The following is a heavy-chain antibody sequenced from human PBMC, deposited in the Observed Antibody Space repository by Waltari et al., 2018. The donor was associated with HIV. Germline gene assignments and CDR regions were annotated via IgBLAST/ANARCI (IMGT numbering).Heavy chain of an antibody. J-gene: IGHJ4*02. V-gene: IGHV1-24*01. Sequence: QDQLVQSGAEVKNPGASVKVACKVSGYTLTKLSIQWVGQAPGKGLEWMGGFQPEDGETVQVDKSQGRVSMTEDTSTDTAYTELSSLRSEDTAVYYCATGVIVATGADYWGQGTLVTVSS. CDR2: FQPEDGET. D-gene: IGHD5-12*01. CDR3: ATGVIVATGADY. CDR1: GYTLTKLS.